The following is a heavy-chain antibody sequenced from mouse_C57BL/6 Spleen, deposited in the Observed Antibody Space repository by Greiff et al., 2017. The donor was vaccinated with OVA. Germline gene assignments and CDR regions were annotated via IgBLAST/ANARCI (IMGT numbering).Heavy chain of an antibody. J-gene: IGHJ2*01. CDR3: ARAYDGYYGFDY. V-gene: IGHV5-16*01. CDR1: GFTFSDYY. D-gene: IGHD2-3*01. CDR2: INYDGSST. Sequence: EVQLKESEGGLVQPGSSMKLSCTASGFTFSDYYMAWVRQVPEKGLEWVANINYDGSSTYYLDSLKSRFIISRDNAKNILYLQMSSLKSEDTATYYCARAYDGYYGFDYWGQGTTLTVSS.